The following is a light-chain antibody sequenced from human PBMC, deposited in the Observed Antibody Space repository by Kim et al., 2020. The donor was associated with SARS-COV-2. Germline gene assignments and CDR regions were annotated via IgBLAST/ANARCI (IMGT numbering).Light chain of an antibody. Sequence: SVKLTCTRSSGHSSYSIAWHQQQPEKGPRYLMKLNSDGSHSKGDGIPDRFSGSSSGAERYLTISRLQSEDEADYYCQTWGTGILVFGGGTQLTVL. CDR1: SGHSSYS. CDR2: LNSDGSH. V-gene: IGLV4-69*01. J-gene: IGLJ3*02. CDR3: QTWGTGILV.